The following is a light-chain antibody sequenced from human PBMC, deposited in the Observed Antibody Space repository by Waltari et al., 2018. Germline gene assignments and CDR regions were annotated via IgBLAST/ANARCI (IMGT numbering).Light chain of an antibody. Sequence: QSALTQPRSVSGSPGQSVIISCSGTSSDVGASNFFSWYQQHPGKVPKIIIFDVNRRPSGVPYRFSGSKSGNTASLTISGLQTEDEADYYCCSYAGSSLFVIFGGGTKLTVL. V-gene: IGLV2-11*01. J-gene: IGLJ2*01. CDR1: SSDVGASNF. CDR3: CSYAGSSLFVI. CDR2: DVN.